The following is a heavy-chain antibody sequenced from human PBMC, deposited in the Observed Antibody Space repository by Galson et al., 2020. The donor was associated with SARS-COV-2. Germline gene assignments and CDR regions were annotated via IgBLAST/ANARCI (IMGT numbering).Heavy chain of an antibody. CDR2: IKEDGSEK. CDR3: AREIHYARDY. J-gene: IGHJ4*02. CDR1: GLPFSSYW. V-gene: IGHV3-7*01. D-gene: IGHD3-16*01. Sequence: QLGESLKISCAVSGLPFSSYWMSWVRQAPGKGLEWVASIKEDGSEKYYVDSVKGRFTFSRDNAKNSLYLQMNSLRVEDTAIYYCAREIHYARDYWGQGTLVTVSS.